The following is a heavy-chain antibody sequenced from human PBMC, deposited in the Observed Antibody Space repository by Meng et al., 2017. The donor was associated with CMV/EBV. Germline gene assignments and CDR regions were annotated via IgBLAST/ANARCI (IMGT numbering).Heavy chain of an antibody. CDR2: ISSSGSTI. CDR3: ARRYSGYDFDY. V-gene: IGHV3-11*01. Sequence: LTRAASGFTFSDYYMSWIRQAPGKGLEWVSYISSSGSTIYYADSVKGRFTISRDNAKNSLYLQMNSLRAEDTAVYYCARRYSGYDFDYWGQGTLVTVSS. D-gene: IGHD5-12*01. J-gene: IGHJ4*02. CDR1: GFTFSDYY.